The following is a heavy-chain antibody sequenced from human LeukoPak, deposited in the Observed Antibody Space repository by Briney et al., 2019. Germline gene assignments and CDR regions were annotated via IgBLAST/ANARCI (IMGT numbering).Heavy chain of an antibody. CDR1: GYTFTSYY. Sequence: SVNVSCKASGYTFTSYYMHWVRQAPGQGLEWMGIINPSGGDTSYAQKFQGRLTMTRDTSTNTVYMELTSLRSEDTAVYYCAREVMDNLRFDYWGQGTLVTVSS. CDR3: AREVMDNLRFDY. CDR2: INPSGGDT. V-gene: IGHV1-46*01. D-gene: IGHD1-14*01. J-gene: IGHJ4*02.